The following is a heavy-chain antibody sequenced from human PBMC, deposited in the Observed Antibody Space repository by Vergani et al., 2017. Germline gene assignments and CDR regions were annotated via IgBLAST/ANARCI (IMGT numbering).Heavy chain of an antibody. Sequence: QVQLVESGGGVVQPGRSLRLSCAASGFTFRSYGMHWVRQAPGKGLEWVAVISYDGSNKYYADSVKGRFTISRDNSKNTLYLQMNSLRAEDTAVYYCAREMDCGGDCYSLDPWGQGTLVTVSS. CDR1: GFTFRSYG. CDR2: ISYDGSNK. J-gene: IGHJ5*02. V-gene: IGHV3-30*03. CDR3: AREMDCGGDCYSLDP. D-gene: IGHD2-21*01.